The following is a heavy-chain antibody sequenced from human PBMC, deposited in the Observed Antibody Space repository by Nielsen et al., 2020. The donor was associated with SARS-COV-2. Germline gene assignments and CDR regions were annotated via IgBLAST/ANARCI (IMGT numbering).Heavy chain of an antibody. CDR3: ARVTVTHTHDEYFQH. CDR1: GGSFSGYY. Sequence: SETLSLTCAVYGGSFSGYYWSWIRQHPGKGLEWIGYIYYSGSTYYNPSLKSRVTISVDTSKNQFSLKLSSVTAADTAVYYCARVTVTHTHDEYFQHWGQGTLVTVSS. CDR2: IYYSGST. D-gene: IGHD4-17*01. V-gene: IGHV4-31*11. J-gene: IGHJ1*01.